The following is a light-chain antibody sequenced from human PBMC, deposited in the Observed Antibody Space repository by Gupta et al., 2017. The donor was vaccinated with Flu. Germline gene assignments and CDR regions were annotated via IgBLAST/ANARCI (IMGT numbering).Light chain of an antibody. CDR1: NIGRKS. V-gene: IGLV3-21*02. CDR3: QVRDFDTDHYV. J-gene: IGLJ1*01. Sequence: SYVLTQAPSVSVAPGQTAKVTCGGDNIGRKSVHWYQKKPGRAPLLVVCNDSDRPSGIPERFSGSNSGNTATLTIREVEVGDEADYYCQVRDFDTDHYVFGTGTTVTVL. CDR2: NDS.